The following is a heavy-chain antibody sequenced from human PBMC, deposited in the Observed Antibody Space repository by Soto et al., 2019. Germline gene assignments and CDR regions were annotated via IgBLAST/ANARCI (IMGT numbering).Heavy chain of an antibody. Sequence: QVQLVQSGAEVKKPGSSVKVSCKASGGTFSSYAISWVRQAPGQGLEWMGGIIPIFGTANYAQKFQGRVTITADESTSTDYMELSSLRSEDTDVYYCERVEDGGNADYWGQGALVTVSS. CDR2: IIPIFGTA. D-gene: IGHD2-15*01. V-gene: IGHV1-69*12. CDR1: GGTFSSYA. CDR3: ERVEDGGNADY. J-gene: IGHJ4*02.